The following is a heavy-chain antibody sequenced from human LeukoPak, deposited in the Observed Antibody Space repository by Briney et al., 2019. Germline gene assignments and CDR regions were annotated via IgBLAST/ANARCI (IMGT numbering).Heavy chain of an antibody. CDR1: GGSISSYF. D-gene: IGHD3-9*01. Sequence: SETLSLTCTVSGGSISSYFWSWIRQSPGKGLEWIAYMYYSGSTYYNPSLKSRVSLSVDTSKNQFSLKLSSVTAADTAVYYCARAGYDVLTGYCGAFDIWGQGTMVIVSS. J-gene: IGHJ3*02. CDR3: ARAGYDVLTGYCGAFDI. CDR2: MYYSGST. V-gene: IGHV4-59*12.